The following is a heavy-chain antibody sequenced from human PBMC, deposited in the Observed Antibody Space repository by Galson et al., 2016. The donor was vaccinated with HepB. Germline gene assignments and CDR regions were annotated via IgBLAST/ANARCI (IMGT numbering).Heavy chain of an antibody. Sequence: GKGLEWVGRTRNKVNSYTTEYAASVKGRFTISRDDSKNSLYLQMNSLKTEDTALYYCARPSGKYSGGFDIWGQGTMVTVSS. V-gene: IGHV3-72*01. CDR2: TRNKVNSYTT. J-gene: IGHJ3*02. CDR3: ARPSGKYSGGFDI. D-gene: IGHD2/OR15-2a*01.